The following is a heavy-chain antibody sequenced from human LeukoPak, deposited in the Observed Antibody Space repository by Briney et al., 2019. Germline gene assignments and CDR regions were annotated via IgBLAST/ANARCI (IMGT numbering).Heavy chain of an antibody. CDR3: ARGRGVTPDY. V-gene: IGHV3-30-3*01. CDR2: ISYDGSNK. CDR1: GFTFSSYA. D-gene: IGHD3-10*01. J-gene: IGHJ4*02. Sequence: PGGSLRLSCAASGFTFSSYAMHWVRQAPGKGLEWVAVISYDGSNKYYADSVKGRFTISRDNSKNTLYLQMNSLRAEDTAVYYRARGRGVTPDYWGQGTLVTVSS.